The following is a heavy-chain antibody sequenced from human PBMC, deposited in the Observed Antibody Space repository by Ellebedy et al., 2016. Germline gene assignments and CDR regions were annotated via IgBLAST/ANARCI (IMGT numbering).Heavy chain of an antibody. J-gene: IGHJ6*02. CDR2: VYYSGTP. CDR3: ARGYCSGGRCYAYGMDV. D-gene: IGHD2-15*01. CDR1: GGSISGYY. Sequence: SETLSLXXTVSGGSISGYYWSWVRQPPGKGLEWIGYVYYSGTPNYNPSLKSRVTISLDRSNNQFSLKLTSVTAAGTAVYYCARGYCSGGRCYAYGMDVWGQGTTVTVSS. V-gene: IGHV4-59*01.